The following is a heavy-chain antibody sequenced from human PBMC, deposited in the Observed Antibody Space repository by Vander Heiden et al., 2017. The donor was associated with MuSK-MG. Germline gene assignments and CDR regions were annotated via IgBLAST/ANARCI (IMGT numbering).Heavy chain of an antibody. D-gene: IGHD3-16*02. CDR1: GGSISSSY. CDR2: IYYSGST. V-gene: IGHV4-59*01. J-gene: IGHJ5*02. CDR3: ARATRYYDYVWGSYRLNWFDP. Sequence: QVQLQESGPGLAKPSETLPLTCTVSGGSISSSYWLGIRQPPGKGLEWIGYIYYSGSTNYNPSLKSRVTRSVDTSKNQFSLKLSSVTAADTAVYYCARATRYYDYVWGSYRLNWFDPWGQGTLVTVSS.